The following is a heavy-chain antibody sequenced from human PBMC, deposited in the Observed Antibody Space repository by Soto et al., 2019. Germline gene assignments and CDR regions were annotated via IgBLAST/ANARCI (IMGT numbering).Heavy chain of an antibody. CDR3: ARPALGHIYGDTVCEI. J-gene: IGHJ3*02. D-gene: IGHD4-17*01. Sequence: QVQLVQSGAEVKKPGASVKVACKASGYTFTSFEINWVRQAAGQGLEWLGWINSHSGKTGYSQKVQGRITITRNTSITTGYMELSRLRSEDTAVYYCARPALGHIYGDTVCEIWGQGTMVTVSS. CDR2: INSHSGKT. CDR1: GYTFTSFE. V-gene: IGHV1-8*01.